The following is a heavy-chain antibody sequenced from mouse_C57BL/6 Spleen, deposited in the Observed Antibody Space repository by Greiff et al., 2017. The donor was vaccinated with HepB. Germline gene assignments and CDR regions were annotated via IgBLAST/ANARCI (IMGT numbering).Heavy chain of an antibody. Sequence: QVHVKQSGPELVKPGASVKISCKASGYAFSSSWMNWVKQRPGKGLEWIGRIYPGDGDTNYNGKFKGKATLTADKSSSTAYMQLSSLTSEDSAVYFCASYDGYFDVWGTGTTVTVSS. CDR3: ASYDGYFDV. CDR2: IYPGDGDT. D-gene: IGHD2-12*01. CDR1: GYAFSSSW. V-gene: IGHV1-82*01. J-gene: IGHJ1*03.